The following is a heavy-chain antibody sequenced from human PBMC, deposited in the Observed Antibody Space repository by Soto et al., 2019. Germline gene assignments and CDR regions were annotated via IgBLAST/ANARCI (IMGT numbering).Heavy chain of an antibody. D-gene: IGHD3-16*01. CDR2: MNPNSGNT. CDR1: GYTFTSYD. J-gene: IGHJ4*02. CDR3: ARGPSFDGYFGVDY. V-gene: IGHV1-8*01. Sequence: QVQLVQSGAEVKKPGASVKVSCKASGYTFTSYDINWVRQATGQGLEWMGWMNPNSGNTGYAQKFQGRVTMTRNTAISTAYMEPSSLRSEDPAVSYCARGPSFDGYFGVDYWGLGTLVTVSS.